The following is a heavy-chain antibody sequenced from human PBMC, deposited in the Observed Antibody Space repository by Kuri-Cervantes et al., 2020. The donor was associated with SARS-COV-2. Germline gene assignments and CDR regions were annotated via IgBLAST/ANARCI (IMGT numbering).Heavy chain of an antibody. V-gene: IGHV3-23*01. CDR2: ISGSGGST. J-gene: IGHJ3*02. D-gene: IGHD6-6*01. Sequence: GGSLRLSCAASGFTFSSYAMSWVRQAPGKGLEWVSAISGSGGSTYYADSVKGRFTISRDNAKNSLYLQMSSLRAEDTAVYYCARGYSSSPDAFDIWGQGTMVTVSS. CDR3: ARGYSSSPDAFDI. CDR1: GFTFSSYA.